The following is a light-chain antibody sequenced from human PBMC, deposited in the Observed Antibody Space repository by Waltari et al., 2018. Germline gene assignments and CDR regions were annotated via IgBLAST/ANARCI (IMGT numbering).Light chain of an antibody. J-gene: IGKJ1*01. V-gene: IGKV3-20*01. Sequence: ETVLTQSPGTLSLSPGERATLSCRASQSVASRHLAWDQHKPGQAPRLLIYDAASRATGIPDRFSGSGSGTDFTLTITRLEPEDFAVYYCQQYGNPPRTFGQGTDVEIK. CDR3: QQYGNPPRT. CDR2: DAA. CDR1: QSVASRH.